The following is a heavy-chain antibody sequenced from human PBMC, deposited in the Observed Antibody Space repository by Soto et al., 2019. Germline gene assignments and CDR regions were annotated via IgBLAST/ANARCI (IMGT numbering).Heavy chain of an antibody. Sequence: GGSLRLSCAASGFTFSSYGMHWVRQAPGKGLEWVAVLSCDRCNKYYADSVKGRFTISRDTSKNTLYLQMNSLRAEDTAVYYCAKGGHNWNYGRFDYWGQGTLVTVSS. D-gene: IGHD1-7*01. CDR1: GFTFSSYG. V-gene: IGHV3-30*18. CDR3: AKGGHNWNYGRFDY. J-gene: IGHJ4*02. CDR2: LSCDRCNK.